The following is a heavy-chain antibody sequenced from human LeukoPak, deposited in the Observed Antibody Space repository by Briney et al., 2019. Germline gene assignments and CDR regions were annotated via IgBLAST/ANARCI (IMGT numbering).Heavy chain of an antibody. CDR2: MNPNCGNT. V-gene: IGHV1-8*01. J-gene: IGHJ4*02. CDR1: GYTFTSYD. CDR3: ARGLRRFGELLGY. Sequence: GASVKASCKASGYTFTSYDINWVRQATGQGLEWMGWMNPNCGNTGYAQKFQGRVTMTRNTSISTAYMELSSLRSEGMAVYYCARGLRRFGELLGYWGQGTLVTVSS. D-gene: IGHD3-10*01.